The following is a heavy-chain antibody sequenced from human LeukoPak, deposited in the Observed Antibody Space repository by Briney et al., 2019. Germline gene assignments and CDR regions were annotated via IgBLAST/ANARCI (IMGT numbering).Heavy chain of an antibody. Sequence: PGGSLRLSCAASGFTFSSCAMNWVRQAPGKGLEWVSGISGSGGSTYYADSVKGRFTISRDNSKNTLYLQMNSLRAEDTAVYYCAKAVSCSSTSCYRSYGMDVWGQGTTVTVSS. CDR2: ISGSGGST. D-gene: IGHD2-2*02. CDR1: GFTFSSCA. V-gene: IGHV3-23*01. CDR3: AKAVSCSSTSCYRSYGMDV. J-gene: IGHJ6*02.